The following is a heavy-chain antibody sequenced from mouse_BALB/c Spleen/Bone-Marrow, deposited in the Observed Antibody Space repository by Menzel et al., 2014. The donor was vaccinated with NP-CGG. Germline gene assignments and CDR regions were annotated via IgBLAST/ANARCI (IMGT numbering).Heavy chain of an antibody. J-gene: IGHJ4*01. CDR3: ARVLRPHYYAMDY. CDR1: GFTFSDYY. V-gene: IGHV5-4*02. D-gene: IGHD1-2*01. Sequence: EVNVVESGGGLVKPGGSLKLSCAASGFTFSDYYMYWVRQTPEKRLEWVATISDGGSYTYYPDSVKGRFTISRDNAKNNLYLQMSSLKSEDTAMYYCARVLRPHYYAMDYWGQGTSVTVSS. CDR2: ISDGGSYT.